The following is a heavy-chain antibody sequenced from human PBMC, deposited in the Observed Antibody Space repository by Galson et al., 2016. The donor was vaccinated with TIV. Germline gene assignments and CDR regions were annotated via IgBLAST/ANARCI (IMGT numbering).Heavy chain of an antibody. Sequence: SETLSLTCAVYGGSFNRYYWTWIRQPPGKGLEWIGQINHSGSTKYNPSLKSRGTISVDTSKNQFSLKLTSVTAADPAVYYCSSPFPGGDDFWSAYYDAFDIWGQGTMVTVSS. J-gene: IGHJ3*02. D-gene: IGHD3-3*01. CDR2: INHSGST. CDR1: GGSFNRYY. CDR3: SSPFPGGDDFWSAYYDAFDI. V-gene: IGHV4-34*01.